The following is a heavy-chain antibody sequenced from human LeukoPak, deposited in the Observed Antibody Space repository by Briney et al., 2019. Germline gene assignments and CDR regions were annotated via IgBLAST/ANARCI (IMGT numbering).Heavy chain of an antibody. CDR2: IYYSGST. D-gene: IGHD2-8*01. V-gene: IGHV4-30-4*08. J-gene: IGHJ4*02. CDR3: ARSSLVFSQHDEFPAEHDY. Sequence: PSQTLSLTCTVSGGSISSGDYYWSWIRQPPGKGLEWIGYIYYSGSTYYNPSLKSRVTISVDTSKNQFSLKLSSVTAADTAVYYCARSSLVFSQHDEFPAEHDYWGQGTLVTVSS. CDR1: GGSISSGDYY.